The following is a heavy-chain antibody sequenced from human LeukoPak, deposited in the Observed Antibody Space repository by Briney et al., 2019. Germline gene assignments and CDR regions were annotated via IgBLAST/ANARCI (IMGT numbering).Heavy chain of an antibody. D-gene: IGHD5-24*01. CDR2: IIPILGIA. CDR3: ARVTDGCNEVYYY. V-gene: IGHV1-69*04. J-gene: IGHJ4*02. Sequence: SVKVSCKASGGTFSSYAISWVRQAPGQGLEWMGRIIPILGIANYAQKFQGRVTITADKSTSTAYMELSSLRSEDTAVYYCARVTDGCNEVYYYWGQGTLVTVSS. CDR1: GGTFSSYA.